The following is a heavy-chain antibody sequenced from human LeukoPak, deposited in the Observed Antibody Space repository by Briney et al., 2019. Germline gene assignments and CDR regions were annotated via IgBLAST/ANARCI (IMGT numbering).Heavy chain of an antibody. CDR2: ISWNSGSI. CDR3: AKTQSSSWYSIHFDY. CDR1: GFTFDDYA. V-gene: IGHV3-9*01. Sequence: GGSLRLSCAASGFTFDDYAMHWVRQAPGKGLEWVSGISWNSGSIGYADSVKGRFTISRDNAKNSLYLQINSLRAEDTALYYCAKTQSSSWYSIHFDYWGQGTLVTVSS. J-gene: IGHJ4*02. D-gene: IGHD6-13*01.